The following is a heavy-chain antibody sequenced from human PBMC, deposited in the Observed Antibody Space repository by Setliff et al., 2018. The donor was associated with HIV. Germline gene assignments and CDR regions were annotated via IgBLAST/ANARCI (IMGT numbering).Heavy chain of an antibody. CDR2: IHSNGNT. CDR1: GGSINYYY. Sequence: SETLSLTCTVSGGSINYYYWNWIRQPAGKGPEWLGRIHSNGNTNFNPSLKSRINMSVDMPKNQVSMKLTSVTAADTALYYCARGRKAVGDWFDPWGQGIQVTVSS. J-gene: IGHJ5*02. V-gene: IGHV4-4*07. CDR3: ARGRKAVGDWFDP. D-gene: IGHD1-26*01.